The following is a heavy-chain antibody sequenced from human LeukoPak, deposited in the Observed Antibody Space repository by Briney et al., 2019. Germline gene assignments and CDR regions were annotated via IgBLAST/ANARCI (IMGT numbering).Heavy chain of an antibody. J-gene: IGHJ4*02. CDR3: ASQVLRYFDWLPAV. V-gene: IGHV3-23*01. Sequence: GGSLRLSCAASGFTFNNYAMTWVRQAPGKGLQWVSTINGGDNGDNTYYADSVKGRFTVSRDNAKNSLYLQMNSLRAEDTAVYYCASQVLRYFDWLPAVWGQGTLVTVSS. CDR1: GFTFNNYA. CDR2: INGGDNGDNT. D-gene: IGHD3-9*01.